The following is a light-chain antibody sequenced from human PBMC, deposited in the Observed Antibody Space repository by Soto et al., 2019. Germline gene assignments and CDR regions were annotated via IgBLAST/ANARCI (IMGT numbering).Light chain of an antibody. Sequence: EIVLTQSPGTLSLSPGERATLSCRASQSVSSSYLAWYQHKPGQAPRLLIYGASSRATGIPDRFSGSGSGTDFTLTISRLEPEDFAVYYCQQYGRSPMTFGQGTKVEI. CDR2: GAS. CDR3: QQYGRSPMT. J-gene: IGKJ1*01. CDR1: QSVSSSY. V-gene: IGKV3-20*01.